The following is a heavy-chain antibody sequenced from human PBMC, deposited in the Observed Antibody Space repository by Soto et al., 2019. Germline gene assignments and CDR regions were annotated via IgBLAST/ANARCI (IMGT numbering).Heavy chain of an antibody. Sequence: VGSLRLSGAASGFTVSSNYMSWVRQAPGKGLEWVSVIYSGGSTYYADSVKGRFTISRDNSKNTLYLQMNSLRAEDTAVYYCARDRGAAGALDVWGQGTTVTVSS. CDR3: ARDRGAAGALDV. J-gene: IGHJ6*02. CDR1: GFTVSSNY. V-gene: IGHV3-53*01. D-gene: IGHD6-13*01. CDR2: IYSGGST.